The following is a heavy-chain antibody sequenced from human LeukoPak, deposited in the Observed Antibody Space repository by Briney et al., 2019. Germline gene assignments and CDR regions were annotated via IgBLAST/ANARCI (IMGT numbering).Heavy chain of an antibody. V-gene: IGHV3-66*02. J-gene: IGHJ6*03. CDR2: IYSGGST. D-gene: IGHD6-13*01. CDR1: GFTVSSNY. Sequence: PGGSLRLSCAASGFTVSSNYMSWVRQAPGKGLEWVSVIYSGGSTYYADSVKGRFTISRDNSKNTPYLQMNSLRAEDTAVYYCARLSSPGSMDVWGKGTTVTVSS. CDR3: ARLSSPGSMDV.